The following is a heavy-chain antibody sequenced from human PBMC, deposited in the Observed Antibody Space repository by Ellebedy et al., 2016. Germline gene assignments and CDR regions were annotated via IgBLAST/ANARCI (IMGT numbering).Heavy chain of an antibody. Sequence: ASVKVSCKASGYTFTSYYMHWVRQAPGQGLEWMGIINPSGGSTSYAQKFQGRVTITRDTSASTAYMELSSLTSEDTAVYYCARSDIVSAGLAVDHWGQGTPVTVSS. J-gene: IGHJ4*02. CDR2: INPSGGST. D-gene: IGHD6-13*01. CDR1: GYTFTSYY. CDR3: ARSDIVSAGLAVDH. V-gene: IGHV1-46*01.